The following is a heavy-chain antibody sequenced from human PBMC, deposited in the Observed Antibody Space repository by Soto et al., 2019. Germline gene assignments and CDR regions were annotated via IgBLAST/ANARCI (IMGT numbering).Heavy chain of an antibody. J-gene: IGHJ4*02. CDR2: IKEDGSVK. Sequence: GSLRLSCSCFRLTFSPYWMTWVRHAPGKGLEWVASIKEDGSVKNYADSVKGRFTVSRDNVKRAMFLQMTSVRVDDTAVYFCARDVSSEYASILDVWGRGARVTVSS. D-gene: IGHD3-3*01. V-gene: IGHV3-7*03. CDR1: RLTFSPYW. CDR3: ARDVSSEYASILDV.